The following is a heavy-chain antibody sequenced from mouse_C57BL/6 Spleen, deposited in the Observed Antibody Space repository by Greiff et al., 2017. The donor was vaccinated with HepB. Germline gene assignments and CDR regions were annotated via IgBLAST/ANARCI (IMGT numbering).Heavy chain of an antibody. CDR3: ARGDYGSSYAY. Sequence: QVQLQQPGAELVKPGASVKMSCKASGYTFTSYWITWVKQRPGQGLEWIGDIYPGSGSTNYNEKFKSKATLTVDTSSSTAYMQLRSLTSEDSAVYYCARGDYGSSYAYWGQGTTLTVSS. J-gene: IGHJ2*01. V-gene: IGHV1-55*01. CDR2: IYPGSGST. CDR1: GYTFTSYW. D-gene: IGHD1-1*01.